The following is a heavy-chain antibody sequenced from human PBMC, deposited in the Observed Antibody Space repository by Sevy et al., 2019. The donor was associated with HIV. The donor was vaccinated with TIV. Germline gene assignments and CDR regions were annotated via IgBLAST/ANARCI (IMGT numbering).Heavy chain of an antibody. Sequence: GGSLRLSCAASGFTFNTHVMNWVRQAPGKGLEWDSSISGFGNTYYADSVRGRFTISRDNAKNTLYLQMNSLRADDTAVYYCAKVLNPALESMMEVTVRSLKGFDVWGQGTMVTVSS. D-gene: IGHD3-22*01. J-gene: IGHJ3*01. CDR1: GFTFNTHV. CDR3: AKVLNPALESMMEVTVRSLKGFDV. V-gene: IGHV3-23*01. CDR2: ISGFGNT.